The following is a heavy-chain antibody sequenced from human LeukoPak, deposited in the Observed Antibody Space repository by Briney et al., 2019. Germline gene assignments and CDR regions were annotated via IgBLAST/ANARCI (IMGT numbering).Heavy chain of an antibody. J-gene: IGHJ4*02. D-gene: IGHD3-3*01. Sequence: ASVKVSCKASGYTFTSYAMHWVRQAPGQRLEWMGWINAGNGNTKYSQKFQGRVTITRDTSAGTAYMELSSLRSEDTAVYYCARLDFWSGYYIFDYWGQGTLVTVSS. CDR3: ARLDFWSGYYIFDY. CDR1: GYTFTSYA. V-gene: IGHV1-3*01. CDR2: INAGNGNT.